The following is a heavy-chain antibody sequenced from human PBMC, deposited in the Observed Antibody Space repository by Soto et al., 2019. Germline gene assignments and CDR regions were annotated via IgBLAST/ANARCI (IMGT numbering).Heavy chain of an antibody. CDR2: IIPMFGTA. CDR3: ARVMEKRAYSGGDWWGYFDY. V-gene: IGHV1-69*12. Sequence: QVQLVQSGAEVKKPGSSVKVSCKASGGAFSRYAISWVRQAPGQGLEWMGGIIPMFGTANYAQKFQGRVTVSADEFTSTVYMDLSSLRSEDTAVYYCARVMEKRAYSGGDWWGYFDYWGQGSLVTVSS. D-gene: IGHD5-12*01. J-gene: IGHJ4*02. CDR1: GGAFSRYA.